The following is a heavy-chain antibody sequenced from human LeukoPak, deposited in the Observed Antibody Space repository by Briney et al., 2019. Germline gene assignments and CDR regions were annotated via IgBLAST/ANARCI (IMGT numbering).Heavy chain of an antibody. D-gene: IGHD3-9*01. CDR2: IYTSGTT. CDR1: GVSIRSGSYY. V-gene: IGHV4-61*02. CDR3: ARQISYDILTGFIDY. Sequence: SETLSLTCTVSGVSIRSGSYYWSWIRQPAGKGLEWIGRIYTSGTTNYNPSLKSRVTISVGTSKSQFSLKLSSVTAADTAVYYCARQISYDILTGFIDYWGQGTLVTVSS. J-gene: IGHJ4*02.